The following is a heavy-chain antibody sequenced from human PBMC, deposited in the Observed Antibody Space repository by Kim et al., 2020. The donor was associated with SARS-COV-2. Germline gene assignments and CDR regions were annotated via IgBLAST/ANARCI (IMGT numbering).Heavy chain of an antibody. CDR2: HSGST. Sequence: HSGSTNYNPSLRGRVTISADTSRNQLYLKLKYVTAADTALYYCARGGGLYWGQGTLVTVSS. D-gene: IGHD2-15*01. CDR3: ARGGGLY. V-gene: IGHV4-34*01. J-gene: IGHJ4*02.